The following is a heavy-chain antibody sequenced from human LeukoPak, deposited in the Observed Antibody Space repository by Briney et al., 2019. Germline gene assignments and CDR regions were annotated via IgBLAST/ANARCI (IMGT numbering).Heavy chain of an antibody. CDR1: GGSISSGDYY. CDR3: ARDRIMTTVKGYFDL. J-gene: IGHJ2*01. CDR2: IYYSGST. V-gene: IGHV4-30-4*01. Sequence: SETLSLTCTVSGGSISSGDYYWSWIRQPPGKGLEWIGYIYYSGSTYYNPSLKSRVTISVDTSKNQFSLKLSSVTAADTAVYYCARDRIMTTVKGYFDLWGRGTLVTVSS. D-gene: IGHD4-17*01.